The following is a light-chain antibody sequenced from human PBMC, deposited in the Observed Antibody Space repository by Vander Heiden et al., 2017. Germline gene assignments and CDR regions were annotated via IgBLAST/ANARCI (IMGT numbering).Light chain of an antibody. CDR3: AAWDDSLNGAV. CDR2: ANT. J-gene: IGLJ7*01. CDR1: SSNIGSHS. V-gene: IGLV1-44*01. Sequence: QSVLTQPPSASGAPGQRVSIPCSGSSSNIGSHSVNWYQQLPGTAPKLLVYANTQRPSGVPDRFSGSKSGTSASLAISGLQSEDEADYYCAAWDDSLNGAVFGGGTQLTVL.